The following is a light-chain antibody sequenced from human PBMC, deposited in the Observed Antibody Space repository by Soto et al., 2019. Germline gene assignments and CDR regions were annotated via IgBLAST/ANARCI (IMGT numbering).Light chain of an antibody. J-gene: IGLJ2*01. CDR3: SSYAGSNNFVV. CDR2: EVS. Sequence: QSALTQPPSASGSPGQSVTISCTGTSSDVGGYNYVSWYQQHPGKAPKLMIYEVSQRPSGVPDRFSGSKSGNTASLTVSGLQAEYEADYYCSSYAGSNNFVVFGGGTKLTVL. V-gene: IGLV2-8*01. CDR1: SSDVGGYNY.